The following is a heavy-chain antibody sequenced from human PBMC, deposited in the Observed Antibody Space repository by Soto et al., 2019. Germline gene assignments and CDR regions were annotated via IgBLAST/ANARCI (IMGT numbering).Heavy chain of an antibody. D-gene: IGHD2-21*01. CDR3: ARDVVATVHGSWFDP. CDR2: INPSCGST. CDR1: GYTFTSYY. V-gene: IGHV1-46*01. J-gene: IGHJ5*02. Sequence: ASVKVSCEASGYTFTSYYMHWVRQAPGQGLEWMGIINPSCGSTSYAQKFQGRVTMTRDTSTSTVYMELSSLRSEDTAVYYCARDVVATVHGSWFDPWGQGTLVTVSS.